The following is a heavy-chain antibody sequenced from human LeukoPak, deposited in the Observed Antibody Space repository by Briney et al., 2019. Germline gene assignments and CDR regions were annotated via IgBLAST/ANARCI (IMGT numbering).Heavy chain of an antibody. CDR3: ARSSYYDFWSGYYPYYMDV. J-gene: IGHJ6*03. CDR1: GYTFTSYD. V-gene: IGHV1-8*03. D-gene: IGHD3-3*01. CDR2: MNPNSGNT. Sequence: GASVKVSCKASGYTFTSYDINWVRQATGQGLEWMGWMNPNSGNTGYAQKFQGRVTITRNTSISTAYMELSSLRSEDTAVYYCARSSYYDFWSGYYPYYMDVWGKGTTVTVSS.